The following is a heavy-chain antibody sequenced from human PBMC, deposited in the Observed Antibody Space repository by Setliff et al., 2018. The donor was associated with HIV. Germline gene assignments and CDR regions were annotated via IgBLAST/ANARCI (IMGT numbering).Heavy chain of an antibody. J-gene: IGHJ4*02. Sequence: PGGSLRLSWEVSGIPFTGAWMNWVRQAPGKGLEWVGRIKNNTDGGTTDYAAPMQGRFTISRDDTKDTLYLQINSLRSEDTAVYYCTTDMLWTGGDYWGQGTLVTVSS. CDR2: IKNNTDGGTT. V-gene: IGHV3-15*07. CDR3: TTDMLWTGGDY. CDR1: GIPFTGAW. D-gene: IGHD7-27*01.